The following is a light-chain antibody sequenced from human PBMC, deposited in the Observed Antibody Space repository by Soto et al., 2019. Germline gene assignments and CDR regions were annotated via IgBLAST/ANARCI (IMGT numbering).Light chain of an antibody. J-gene: IGKJ3*01. CDR1: QSVSSY. CDR2: DAS. V-gene: IGKV3-11*01. CDR3: QQRSNWPIFT. Sequence: EIVLTQSPATLSLSPGERATLSCRASQSVSSYLAWYQQKPGQAPRLLIYDASNRATGIPARFSGSGSGTDFTLTISSLESEDFAVYYCQQRSNWPIFTFGPGTKVDIK.